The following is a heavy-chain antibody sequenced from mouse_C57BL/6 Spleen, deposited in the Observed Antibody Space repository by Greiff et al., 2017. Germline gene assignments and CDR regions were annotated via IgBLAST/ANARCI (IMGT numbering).Heavy chain of an antibody. Sequence: EVQLQQSGPELVKPGASVKISCKASGYTFTDYYMNWVKQSPGKSLEWIGDINPNNGGTSYNQKFKGKATLTVDKSSSTAYMELRSLTSEDSAVYYCARYDGYYGYAMDYWGQGTSVTVSS. CDR3: ARYDGYYGYAMDY. CDR1: GYTFTDYY. V-gene: IGHV1-26*01. D-gene: IGHD2-3*01. J-gene: IGHJ4*01. CDR2: INPNNGGT.